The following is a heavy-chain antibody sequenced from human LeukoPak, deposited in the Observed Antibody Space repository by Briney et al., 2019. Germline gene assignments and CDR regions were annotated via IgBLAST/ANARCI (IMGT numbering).Heavy chain of an antibody. Sequence: NPGGSLRLSCAASGFTFSSHWMHWVRQAPGKGLEWIGRVKSKTDGGTTDYAAPVKGRFTISRDDSKNTLYLQMNSLKTEDTAVYYCTTYSSDSSGYYQFDYWGQGTLVTVSS. D-gene: IGHD3-22*01. V-gene: IGHV3-15*01. J-gene: IGHJ4*02. CDR1: GFTFSSHW. CDR3: TTYSSDSSGYYQFDY. CDR2: VKSKTDGGTT.